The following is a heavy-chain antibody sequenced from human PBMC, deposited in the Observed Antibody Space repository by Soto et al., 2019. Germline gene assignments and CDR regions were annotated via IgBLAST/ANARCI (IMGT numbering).Heavy chain of an antibody. CDR2: IYYSGST. CDR3: ARVYSSSFSVFYYGMDV. V-gene: IGHV4-59*01. Sequence: SETLSLTCTVSGGSISSYYWSWIRQPPGKGLEWIGYIYYSGSTNYNPSLKSRVTISVDTSKNQFSLKLSSVTAADTAVYYCARVYSSSFSVFYYGMDVWGQGTTVTVSS. J-gene: IGHJ6*02. CDR1: GGSISSYY. D-gene: IGHD6-6*01.